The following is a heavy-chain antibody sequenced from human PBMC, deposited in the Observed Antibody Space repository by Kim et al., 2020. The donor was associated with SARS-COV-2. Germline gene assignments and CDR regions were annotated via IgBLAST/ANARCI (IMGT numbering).Heavy chain of an antibody. CDR2: IYSGGSSK. CDR1: GFTFSSYA. V-gene: IGHV3-23*03. J-gene: IGHJ4*01. D-gene: IGHD2-2*01. Sequence: GSLRLSCAASGFTFSSYAMSWVRQAPGKGLEWVSAIYSGGSSKYYADSVKGRFTISRDNSKNTLYLQMKSLRAEDTAVYYWSAHCSSTSCRWQKFDYWG. CDR3: SAHCSSTSCRWQKFDY.